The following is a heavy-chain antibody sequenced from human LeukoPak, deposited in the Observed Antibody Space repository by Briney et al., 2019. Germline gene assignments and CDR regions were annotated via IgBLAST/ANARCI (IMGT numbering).Heavy chain of an antibody. CDR1: GGTFSSYA. CDR2: IIPIFGIA. CDR3: ARDHYYDSSGYYSWFDP. V-gene: IGHV1-69*04. Sequence: SVKVSCKASGGTFSSYAISWVRQAPGQGLEWMGRIIPIFGIANYAQKFQGRVTITTDKSTSTAYMELSSLRSEDTAVYYCARDHYYDSSGYYSWFDPWGQGTLVTVSS. J-gene: IGHJ5*02. D-gene: IGHD3-22*01.